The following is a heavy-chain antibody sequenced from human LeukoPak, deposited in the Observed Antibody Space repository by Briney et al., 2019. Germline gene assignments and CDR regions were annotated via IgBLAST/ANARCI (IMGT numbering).Heavy chain of an antibody. D-gene: IGHD3-3*02. J-gene: IGHJ6*04. V-gene: IGHV1-69*06. CDR2: IIPIFGTA. CDR1: GGTFSSYA. CDR3: ACYVLGGYPTPFDFDSYYGMDV. Sequence: SVKVSCKASGGTFSSYAISWVRQAPGQGLEWMGGIIPIFGTANYAQKFQGRVTITADKSTSTAYMELSSLRSEDTAVYYCACYVLGGYPTPFDFDSYYGMDVWGKGTTVTVSS.